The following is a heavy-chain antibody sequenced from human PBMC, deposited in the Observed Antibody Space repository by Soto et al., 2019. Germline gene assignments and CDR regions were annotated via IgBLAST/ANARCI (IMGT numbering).Heavy chain of an antibody. CDR2: ISGSDGKT. Sequence: GGSLRLSCAASGFSFGSYALSWVRQAPGKGLEWVSTISGSDGKTFYADSVKGRFSISRDTSQSTLYLQMNSLRADDTAIYYCARSSYLDYWGQGTRVTVSS. CDR1: GFSFGSYA. J-gene: IGHJ4*02. V-gene: IGHV3-23*01. CDR3: ARSSYLDY.